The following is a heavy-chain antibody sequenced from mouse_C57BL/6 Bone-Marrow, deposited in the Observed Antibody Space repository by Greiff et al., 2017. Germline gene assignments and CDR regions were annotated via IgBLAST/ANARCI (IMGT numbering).Heavy chain of an antibody. Sequence: VQLQQPGAELVKPGASVKLSCKASGYTFTSYWMHWVKQRPGQGLEWIGYINPSSGYTKYNQKFKDKATLTADKSSSTAYMQLSSLTYEDSAVYYCAIVPCGSGYYAMDYWGQGASVTVAS. CDR1: GYTFTSYW. V-gene: IGHV1-7*01. CDR3: AIVPCGSGYYAMDY. D-gene: IGHD1-1*01. J-gene: IGHJ4*01. CDR2: INPSSGYT.